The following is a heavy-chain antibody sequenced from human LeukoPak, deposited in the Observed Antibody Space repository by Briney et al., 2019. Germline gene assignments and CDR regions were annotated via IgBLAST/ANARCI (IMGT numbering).Heavy chain of an antibody. Sequence: GGSLRLSCAASGFTFSSYEMNWVRQAPGKGLEWVSYISSSGSTIYYADSVKGRFTISRDNAKNSLYLQMNSLRAEDTAVYYCARPTDIVAAVYWGQGTLVTVSS. CDR2: ISSSGSTI. V-gene: IGHV3-48*03. CDR3: ARPTDIVAAVY. J-gene: IGHJ4*02. CDR1: GFTFSSYE. D-gene: IGHD5-12*01.